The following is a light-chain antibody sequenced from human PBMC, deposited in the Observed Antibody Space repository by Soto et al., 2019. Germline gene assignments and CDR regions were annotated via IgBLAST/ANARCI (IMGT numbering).Light chain of an antibody. Sequence: QSVLTQHRSVSGSPGQSVTISLTGTSSDVGGHNYVSWYQQHPGEAPKLMIYDVTKRPSGVPDRFSGSKSGNTASLTISGLQAEEEADYYCCSYAGSVVFVGGTKLTVL. CDR2: DVT. CDR1: SSDVGGHNY. J-gene: IGLJ2*01. CDR3: CSYAGSVV. V-gene: IGLV2-11*01.